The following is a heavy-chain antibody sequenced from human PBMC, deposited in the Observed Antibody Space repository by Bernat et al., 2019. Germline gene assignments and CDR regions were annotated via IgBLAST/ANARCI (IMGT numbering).Heavy chain of an antibody. CDR3: ARDIKQWLVSDAFDI. CDR1: GFTFSSYG. V-gene: IGHV3-33*01. Sequence: QVQLVESGGGVVQPGRSLRLSCAASGFTFSSYGMHWVRQAPGKGLEWVAVIWYDGSNKYYADSVKGRFTISRDNSKNTLYLQMNSLRAEDTAVYYCARDIKQWLVSDAFDIWGQGTMVTVSS. CDR2: IWYDGSNK. J-gene: IGHJ3*02. D-gene: IGHD6-19*01.